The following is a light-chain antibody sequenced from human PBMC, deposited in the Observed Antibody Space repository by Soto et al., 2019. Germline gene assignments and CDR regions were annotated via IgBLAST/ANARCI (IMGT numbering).Light chain of an antibody. CDR3: QQQYSAPLT. J-gene: IGKJ4*01. V-gene: IGKV4-1*01. CDR2: WAS. CDR1: QSALSSSNKKNY. Sequence: DIVMTQSPDSLAVSLGERATINCKSSQSALSSSNKKNYLAWHQQKPGQPPKLLISWASSREPVVPDRFSVRGSGTDFTLTISSRRAEDVAVYYCQQQYSAPLTFAGGTQVEMK.